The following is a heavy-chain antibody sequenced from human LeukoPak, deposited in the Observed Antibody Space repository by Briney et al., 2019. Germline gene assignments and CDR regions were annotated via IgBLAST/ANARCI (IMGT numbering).Heavy chain of an antibody. V-gene: IGHV3-30-3*01. CDR1: GFTVSSNY. J-gene: IGHJ4*02. Sequence: PGGSLRLSCAASGFTVSSNYMSWVRQAPGKGLEWVAVISYDGSNKYYADSVKGRFTISRDNSKNTLYLQMNSLRAEDTAVYYCARDYPDCGGDCYSPDYWGQGTLVTVSS. CDR2: ISYDGSNK. CDR3: ARDYPDCGGDCYSPDY. D-gene: IGHD2-21*02.